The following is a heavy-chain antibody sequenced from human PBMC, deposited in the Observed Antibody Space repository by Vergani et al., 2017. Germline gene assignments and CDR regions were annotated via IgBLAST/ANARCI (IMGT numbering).Heavy chain of an antibody. J-gene: IGHJ4*02. V-gene: IGHV1-69*01. CDR3: ARSHRMIFPFGGWSLDY. CDR1: GGTFSSYA. CDR2: IIPIFGTA. D-gene: IGHD3-22*01. Sequence: QVQLVQSGAEVKKPGSSVKVSCKASGGTFSSYAISWVRQAPGQGLEWMGGIIPIFGTANYAQKFQGRVTITADESTSTAYMELSSLRSDDTAVYYCARSHRMIFPFGGWSLDYWGQGTLVTVSS.